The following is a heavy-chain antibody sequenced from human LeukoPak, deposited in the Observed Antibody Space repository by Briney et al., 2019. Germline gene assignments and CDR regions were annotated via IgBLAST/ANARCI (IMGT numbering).Heavy chain of an antibody. D-gene: IGHD3-10*01. CDR3: ARRETYYGSGSENWFDP. CDR1: GGSISSSNYY. CDR2: IYYSGST. Sequence: PSETLSLTCTVSGGSISSSNYYWGWIRQPPGKGLEWVGSIYYSGSTYYNPSLKSRVTISVDTSKNQFSLRLSSVTAADTAMYYCARRETYYGSGSENWFDPWGQGTLVTVSP. J-gene: IGHJ5*02. V-gene: IGHV4-39*07.